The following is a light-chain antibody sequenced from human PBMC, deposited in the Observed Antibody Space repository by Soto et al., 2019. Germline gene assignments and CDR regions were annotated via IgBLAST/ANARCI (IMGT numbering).Light chain of an antibody. J-gene: IGKJ1*01. Sequence: EIVMTQSPATLSVSPGERATLSCRASQSVSSNLAWYQQKPGQAPMLLIYGASTRATGIPASFSGSGSGTEFTLTIRSLQSEDVAVYYCQQYNNWPWTFGQGTKVEIK. CDR2: GAS. V-gene: IGKV3-15*01. CDR1: QSVSSN. CDR3: QQYNNWPWT.